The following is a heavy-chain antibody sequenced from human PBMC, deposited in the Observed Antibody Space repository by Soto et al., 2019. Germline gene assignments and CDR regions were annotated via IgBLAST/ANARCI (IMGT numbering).Heavy chain of an antibody. CDR3: ARGQPNHIVVVVAATGGAFDI. D-gene: IGHD2-15*01. V-gene: IGHV1-69*02. J-gene: IGHJ3*02. CDR1: GGTFSSYT. CDR2: IIPILGIA. Sequence: QVQLVQSGAEVKKPGSSVKVSCKASGGTFSSYTISWVRQAPGQGLEWMGRIIPILGIANYAQKFQGRVTITADKSTRTAYMELSSLRSEDTAVYYCARGQPNHIVVVVAATGGAFDIWGQGTMVTVSS.